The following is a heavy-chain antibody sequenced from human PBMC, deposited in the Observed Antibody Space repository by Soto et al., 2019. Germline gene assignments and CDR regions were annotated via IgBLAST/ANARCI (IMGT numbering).Heavy chain of an antibody. J-gene: IGHJ4*02. V-gene: IGHV3-30*18. D-gene: IGHD3-10*01. CDR2: ISNDGSNE. CDR3: AKGWGRGIIPYYFDY. CDR1: GFTFRWFG. Sequence: PGGSLRLSCAGSGFTFRWFGMNWVRQAPGKGLEWVARISNDGSNEYDVDSVKGRFTISRDNSNNTLYLQMDSLRAEDTAVYYCAKGWGRGIIPYYFDYWGLGTLVTVSS.